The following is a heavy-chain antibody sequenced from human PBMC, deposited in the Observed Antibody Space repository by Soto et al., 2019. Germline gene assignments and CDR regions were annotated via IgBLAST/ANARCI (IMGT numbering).Heavy chain of an antibody. CDR3: ARFGFYSYGYDDYYYGMDV. J-gene: IGHJ6*02. D-gene: IGHD5-18*01. CDR1: GYSFTSYW. Sequence: RGESLKISCKGSGYSFTSYWISWVRQMPGKGLEWRGRIDPSDSYTNYSPSFQGHVTISADKSISTAYLQWSSLKASDTAMYYCARFGFYSYGYDDYYYGMDVWGQGTTVTVSS. CDR2: IDPSDSYT. V-gene: IGHV5-10-1*01.